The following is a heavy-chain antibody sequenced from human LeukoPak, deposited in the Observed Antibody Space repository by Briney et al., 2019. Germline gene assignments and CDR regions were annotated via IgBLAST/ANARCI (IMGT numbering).Heavy chain of an antibody. J-gene: IGHJ4*02. V-gene: IGHV3-23*01. Sequence: PGGSLRLSCAASGFSLSNYWMNWVRQAPGKGLEWVSAISGSGGSTYHADSVKGRFTISRDNSKNTLYLQMNSLRAEDTAVYYCAKAAAAGQYYFDYWGQGTLVTVSS. D-gene: IGHD6-13*01. CDR3: AKAAAAGQYYFDY. CDR2: ISGSGGST. CDR1: GFSLSNYW.